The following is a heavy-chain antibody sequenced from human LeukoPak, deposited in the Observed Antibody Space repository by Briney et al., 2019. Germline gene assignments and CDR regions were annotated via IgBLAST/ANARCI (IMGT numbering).Heavy chain of an antibody. CDR1: GYTLTELS. Sequence: ASVKVSCRVSGYTLTELSMHWVRQAPGKGLEWMGGFDPEDGETLYEQKFQGRVTMTEDTFTNKAYMELSSLRSEDTAVYYCATDWRGTLDYWGQRTLVTVSS. CDR2: FDPEDGET. CDR3: ATDWRGTLDY. V-gene: IGHV1-24*01. J-gene: IGHJ4*02. D-gene: IGHD1-7*01.